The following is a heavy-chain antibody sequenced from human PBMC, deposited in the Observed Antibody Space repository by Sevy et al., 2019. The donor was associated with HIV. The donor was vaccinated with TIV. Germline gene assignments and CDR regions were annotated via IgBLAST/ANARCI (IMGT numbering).Heavy chain of an antibody. Sequence: GGSLRLSCAASGFSFSGYNMNWVRQAPGKGLEWVSYLSSSTSTIHYPDSVKGRFTISRDNAKNSLFLQMNSLRDEDTAVYYCARDSSWNYDSYFYGMDVWGQGTTVTVSS. D-gene: IGHD1-7*01. V-gene: IGHV3-48*02. J-gene: IGHJ6*02. CDR3: ARDSSWNYDSYFYGMDV. CDR1: GFSFSGYN. CDR2: LSSSTSTI.